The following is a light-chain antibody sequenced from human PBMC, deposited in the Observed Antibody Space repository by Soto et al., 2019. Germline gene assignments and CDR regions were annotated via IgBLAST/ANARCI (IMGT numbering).Light chain of an antibody. J-gene: IGLJ1*01. V-gene: IGLV2-14*01. CDR2: DVS. Sequence: QSVLTQPASVSGSPGQSITISCTGPSSDVGGYNYVSWYQQHPGKVPKLVIYDVSNRPSGVSNRFSGSKSGNTASLTISGLQSEDEADYYCSSYTSSSTLLDVFGTGTKLTVL. CDR1: SSDVGGYNY. CDR3: SSYTSSSTLLDV.